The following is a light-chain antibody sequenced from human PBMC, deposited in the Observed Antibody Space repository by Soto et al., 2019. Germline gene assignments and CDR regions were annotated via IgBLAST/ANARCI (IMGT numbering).Light chain of an antibody. V-gene: IGKV3-11*01. CDR3: QQRSNWPIT. CDR2: GAS. Sequence: PGESATLSCRASQSVDSYLVWYQQKPGQAPRLLIFGASSRATGIPARFSGSGSGTDFTLTINSLEPEDFAVYYCQQRSNWPITFGQGTRLEIK. J-gene: IGKJ5*01. CDR1: QSVDSY.